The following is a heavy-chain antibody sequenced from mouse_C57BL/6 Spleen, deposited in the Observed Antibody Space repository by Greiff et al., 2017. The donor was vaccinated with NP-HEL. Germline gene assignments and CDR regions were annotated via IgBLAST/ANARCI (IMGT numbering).Heavy chain of an antibody. CDR1: GYTFTSYW. D-gene: IGHD2-4*01. Sequence: QVQLQQPGAELVMPGASVKLSCKASGYTFTSYWMHWVKQRPGQGLEWIGEIDPSDSYTNYNQKFKGKSTLTVDKSSSTAYMQLSSLTSEDSAVYYCAMYDYDETRYYFDYWGQGTTLTVSS. J-gene: IGHJ2*01. CDR2: IDPSDSYT. V-gene: IGHV1-69*01. CDR3: AMYDYDETRYYFDY.